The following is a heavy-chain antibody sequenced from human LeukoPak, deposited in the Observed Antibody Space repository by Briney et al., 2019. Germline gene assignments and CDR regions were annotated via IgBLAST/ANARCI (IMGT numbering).Heavy chain of an antibody. V-gene: IGHV4-39*01. Sequence: LETLSLTCTVSGGSISSSSYYWGWIRQPPGKGLEWIGSIYYSGSTYYNPSLKSRVTISVDTSKNQFSLKLSSVTAADTAVYYCARHYFPHIRRDGYNDYWGQGTLVTVSS. CDR1: GGSISSSSYY. CDR3: ARHYFPHIRRDGYNDY. D-gene: IGHD5-24*01. CDR2: IYYSGST. J-gene: IGHJ4*02.